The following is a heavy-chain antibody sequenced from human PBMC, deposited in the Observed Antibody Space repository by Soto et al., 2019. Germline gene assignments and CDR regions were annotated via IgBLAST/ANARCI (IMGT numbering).Heavy chain of an antibody. CDR1: GYSFTSYG. Sequence: ASVKVSCKASGYSFTSYGISWVRQAPGQGLEWMGWISAYSGNTNYAQKLQGKVTMTTDTSTSTVYMELSSLRSEDTAVYYCARDHYYGSGSYISFDYYYGMDVWGQGTTVTVSS. CDR3: ARDHYYGSGSYISFDYYYGMDV. CDR2: ISAYSGNT. V-gene: IGHV1-18*01. D-gene: IGHD3-10*01. J-gene: IGHJ6*02.